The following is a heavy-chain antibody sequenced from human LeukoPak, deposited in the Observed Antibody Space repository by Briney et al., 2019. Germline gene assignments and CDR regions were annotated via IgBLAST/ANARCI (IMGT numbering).Heavy chain of an antibody. CDR3: ARVGRLAAGAGDS. CDR2: IFPRDSET. CDR1: GYRFTSYW. V-gene: IGHV5-51*01. J-gene: IGHJ4*02. Sequence: GESLKISCEGSGYRFTSYWIAWVRHMPGKGLEWMGVIFPRDSETRYSPSLQGQITISADRSINTAYLQWSSLKASDTGFYYCARVGRLAAGAGDSWGQGTLVTVSS. D-gene: IGHD6-13*01.